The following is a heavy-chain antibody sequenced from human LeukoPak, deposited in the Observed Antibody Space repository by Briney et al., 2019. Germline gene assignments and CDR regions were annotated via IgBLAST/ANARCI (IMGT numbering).Heavy chain of an antibody. J-gene: IGHJ4*02. CDR3: ANVQQLVPENY. V-gene: IGHV3-23*01. D-gene: IGHD6-13*01. CDR2: ISGSVGST. CDR1: GCSFRTYG. Sequence: PGGSLRLSCAASGCSFRTYGMSWVRQAPGKGLKWVAAISGSVGSTYYAGSVKGRFTSSRDNSKNTLYLQMNSLRAEDTAVYYCANVQQLVPENYWGQGTLVTDSS.